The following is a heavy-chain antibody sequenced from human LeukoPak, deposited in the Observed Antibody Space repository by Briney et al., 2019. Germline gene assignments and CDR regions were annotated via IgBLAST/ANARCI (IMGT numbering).Heavy chain of an antibody. CDR3: AKGGLRGGTYNDDF. D-gene: IGHD3-16*01. J-gene: IGHJ4*02. Sequence: GGSLRLSCTASGFTFSSSAMSWVRQAPGKGLEWVAGIGGSGGGAYYAEALTGRSTISRDNSKNTVYLQMNDLRVEDTAIYYCAKGGLRGGTYNDDFWGQGTLVTVSS. CDR1: GFTFSSSA. CDR2: IGGSGGGA. V-gene: IGHV3-23*01.